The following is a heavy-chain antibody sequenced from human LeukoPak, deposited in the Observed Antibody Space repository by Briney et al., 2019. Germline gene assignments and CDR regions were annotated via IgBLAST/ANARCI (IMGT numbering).Heavy chain of an antibody. CDR2: INRDGSST. CDR1: GFTFSDYW. J-gene: IGHJ4*02. Sequence: GGSLRLSCAASGFTFSDYWMHWVRQAPGKGLVWVSRINRDGSSTSYADSVKGRFTISRDNAKTTLYLQMNSLRAEDTAVYYCARGAYGRYYNDYWGQGTLVTVSS. CDR3: ARGAYGRYYNDY. D-gene: IGHD3-10*01. V-gene: IGHV3-74*01.